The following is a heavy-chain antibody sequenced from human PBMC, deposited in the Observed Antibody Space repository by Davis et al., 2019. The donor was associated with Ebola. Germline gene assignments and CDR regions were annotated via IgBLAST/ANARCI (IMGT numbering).Heavy chain of an antibody. J-gene: IGHJ6*02. D-gene: IGHD6-13*01. CDR3: VRDRTDSSPYYFYGVDV. CDR2: VYHSGST. Sequence: SETLSLTCAVSGGSISSSNWWSWVRQPPAKGLEWIGAVYHSGSTNYNPSLSSRLTISVDTSKKQFSLRLSSVTAADTAVYYCVRDRTDSSPYYFYGVDVWGQGTTVTVSS. V-gene: IGHV4-4*02. CDR1: GGSISSSNW.